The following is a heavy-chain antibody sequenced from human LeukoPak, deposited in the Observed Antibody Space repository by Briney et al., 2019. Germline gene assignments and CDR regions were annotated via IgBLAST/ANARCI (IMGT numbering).Heavy chain of an antibody. Sequence: PSETLSLTCAVYGGSFSGYYWSWIRQPPGKGLEWIGEINHSGSTNYNPSLKSRVTISVDTSKNQFSLKLSSVTAADTAVYYCARRYIVVVVAATDSNWFDPWGQGTLVSLSS. V-gene: IGHV4-34*01. CDR1: GGSFSGYY. J-gene: IGHJ5*02. D-gene: IGHD2-15*01. CDR3: ARRYIVVVVAATDSNWFDP. CDR2: INHSGST.